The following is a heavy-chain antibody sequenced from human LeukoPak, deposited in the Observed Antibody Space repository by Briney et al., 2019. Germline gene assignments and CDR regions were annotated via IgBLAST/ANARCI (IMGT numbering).Heavy chain of an antibody. CDR2: IYPGDSET. Sequence: GESLKISCKGSGYIFTTYWIAWVRQMPGKGLEWMGIIYPGDSETRYSPSFQGQVTISADKSISPAYLQWSSLKASDTAMYYCARPRSITFGGFIANAFDIRGQGTMLTVSS. J-gene: IGHJ3*02. V-gene: IGHV5-51*01. D-gene: IGHD3-16*02. CDR1: GYIFTTYW. CDR3: ARPRSITFGGFIANAFDI.